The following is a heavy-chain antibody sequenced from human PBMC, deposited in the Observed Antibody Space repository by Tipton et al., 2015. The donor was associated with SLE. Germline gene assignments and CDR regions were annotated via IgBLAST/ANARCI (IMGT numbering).Heavy chain of an antibody. V-gene: IGHV3-30*18. Sequence: SLRLSCAASGFTFSSYGMHWVRQAPGKGLEWVAVIWYDGSNKYYADSVKGRFTISRDNSKNTLYLQMNSLRAEDTAMYYCAKAYYYDSSGYYPHGAFDIWGQGTMVTVSS. CDR3: AKAYYYDSSGYYPHGAFDI. D-gene: IGHD3-22*01. J-gene: IGHJ3*02. CDR2: IWYDGSNK. CDR1: GFTFSSYG.